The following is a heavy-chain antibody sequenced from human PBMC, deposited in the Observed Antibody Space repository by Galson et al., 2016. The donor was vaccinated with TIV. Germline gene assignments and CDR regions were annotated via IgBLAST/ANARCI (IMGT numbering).Heavy chain of an antibody. D-gene: IGHD3-10*01. CDR2: ISYTGDST. V-gene: IGHV3-23*01. J-gene: IGHJ4*02. Sequence: SLRLSCAASGFTFSTYAMNWLRQAPGKGLEWVSTISYTGDSTYYTDSVKGRFTISRDNSKNTLYLQMNSLRAEDTAIYYCAKMRVRGVYYFDYWGQGTLVTVSS. CDR3: AKMRVRGVYYFDY. CDR1: GFTFSTYA.